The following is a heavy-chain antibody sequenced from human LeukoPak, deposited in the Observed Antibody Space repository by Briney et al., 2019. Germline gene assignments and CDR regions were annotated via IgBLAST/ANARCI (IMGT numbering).Heavy chain of an antibody. Sequence: GGSLRLSCAASGFLFDDYGMSWVRQAPGEGLEWVSGINWNGGSTGYADSVKGRFTISRDNAKNSLYLQMNSLRAEDTALYYCARASIAVAATLYYFDYWGQGTLVTVSS. CDR1: GFLFDDYG. J-gene: IGHJ4*02. D-gene: IGHD6-19*01. V-gene: IGHV3-20*04. CDR3: ARASIAVAATLYYFDY. CDR2: INWNGGST.